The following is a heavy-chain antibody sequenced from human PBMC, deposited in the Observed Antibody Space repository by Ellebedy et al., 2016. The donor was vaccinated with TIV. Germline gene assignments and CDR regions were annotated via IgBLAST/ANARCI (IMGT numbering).Heavy chain of an antibody. CDR2: VHPHGGQK. Sequence: GGSLRLSCVASGFTFGSHYMSWVRQAPGKGLECVAKVHPHGGQKYYVDSVKGRFTISRDNAKNALYLEINSLRVEDTAVYYCAKEESWRLDYWGQGTLVTVSS. J-gene: IGHJ4*02. CDR3: AKEESWRLDY. D-gene: IGHD3-10*01. V-gene: IGHV3-7*01. CDR1: GFTFGSHY.